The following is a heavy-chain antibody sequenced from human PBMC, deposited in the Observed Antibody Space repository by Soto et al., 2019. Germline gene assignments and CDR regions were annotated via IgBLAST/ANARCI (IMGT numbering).Heavy chain of an antibody. Sequence: PGGSLRLSCAASGFTFSSYWMSWVRQAPGKGLEWVANIKQDGSEKYYVDSVKGRFTISRDNAKNSLYLQMNSLRAEDTAVYYCARYQPSRGSEFDYWGQGTLVTVSS. J-gene: IGHJ4*02. CDR3: ARYQPSRGSEFDY. CDR2: IKQDGSEK. CDR1: GFTFSSYW. V-gene: IGHV3-7*01.